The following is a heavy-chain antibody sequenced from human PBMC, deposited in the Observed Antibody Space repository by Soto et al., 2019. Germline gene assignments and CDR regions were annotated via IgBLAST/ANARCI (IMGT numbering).Heavy chain of an antibody. Sequence: GDSVQVSCKASGYTFTSYYMHWVRQAPGQGLEWMGIINPSGGSTSYAQKFQGRVTMTRDTSTSTVYMELSSLRSEDTAAYYCARMSQYYDYVLGRHPAAFDDSCQGTLVTLAS. V-gene: IGHV1-46*03. J-gene: IGHJ4*02. CDR1: GYTFTSYY. CDR3: ARMSQYYDYVLGRHPAAFDD. CDR2: INPSGGST. D-gene: IGHD3-16*01.